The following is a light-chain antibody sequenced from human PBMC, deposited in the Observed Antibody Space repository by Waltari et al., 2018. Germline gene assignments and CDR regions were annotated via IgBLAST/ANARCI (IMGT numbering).Light chain of an antibody. CDR1: QSISSY. CDR3: QQSYSTLLT. V-gene: IGKV1-39*01. CDR2: AAS. Sequence: DIQMTQSPSSLSASVGDRVTITCRASQSISSYLHWYQQKPGKAPKLLIYAASSLQSGVPSRFSGSGSGTDFNLTISSLQPEDFATYYCQQSYSTLLTFGPGTKVEIK. J-gene: IGKJ3*01.